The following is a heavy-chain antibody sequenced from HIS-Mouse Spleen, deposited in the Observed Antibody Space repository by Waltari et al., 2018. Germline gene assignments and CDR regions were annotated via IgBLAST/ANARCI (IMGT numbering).Heavy chain of an antibody. Sequence: QVQLQQWGAGLLTPSETLSLTCAVYGGSFSGYYWSWIRQPPGKGLEWIGEINHSGSTNYNPSLKSRVTISVDTSKNQFSLKLSSVTAADTAVYYCARVSRRESDYWGQGTLVTVSS. J-gene: IGHJ4*02. CDR1: GGSFSGYY. CDR3: ARVSRRESDY. CDR2: INHSGST. V-gene: IGHV4-34*01.